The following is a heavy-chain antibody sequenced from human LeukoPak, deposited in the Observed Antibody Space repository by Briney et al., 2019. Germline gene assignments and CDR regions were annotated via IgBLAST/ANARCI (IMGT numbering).Heavy chain of an antibody. J-gene: IGHJ4*02. V-gene: IGHV4-59*08. CDR1: GGSISSYY. CDR3: ASLSTVTQGYFNS. CDR2: IYYTGGT. D-gene: IGHD4-17*01. Sequence: SETLSLTCTVSGGSISSYYWSWIRQPPGKGLEWIGYIYYTGGTNYNPSLKSRLTISVDVSKNQFSLKLSSVTATDTAVYYCASLSTVTQGYFNSWGQGTLVTVSS.